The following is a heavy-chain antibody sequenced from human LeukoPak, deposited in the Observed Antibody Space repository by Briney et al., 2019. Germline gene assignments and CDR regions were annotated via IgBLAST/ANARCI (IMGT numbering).Heavy chain of an antibody. CDR2: INHSGST. J-gene: IGHJ4*02. Sequence: PSETLSLTCAVYGGSFSGYYWSWIRQPPGKGLEWIGEINHSGSTNYNPSLKSRVTISVDTSKNQFSLKLSSVTAADTAVYYCARGSDYDFWSGYRMPFDYWGQGTLVTASS. V-gene: IGHV4-34*01. CDR3: ARGSDYDFWSGYRMPFDY. D-gene: IGHD3-3*01. CDR1: GGSFSGYY.